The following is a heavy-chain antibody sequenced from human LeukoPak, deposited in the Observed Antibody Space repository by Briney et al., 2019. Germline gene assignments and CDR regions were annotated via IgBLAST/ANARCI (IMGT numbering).Heavy chain of an antibody. CDR1: GGSIRSYY. Sequence: ETESLTCTVSGGSIRSYYWGWIRQPPGKGLEWLGYIHYSESTKYNRSLKSRGTMSVDTSKNKFFLKLSSVTAADTAVYYCARRSGSSSDALDSWGQGRLASVSS. CDR2: IHYSEST. CDR3: ARRSGSSSDALDS. D-gene: IGHD3-10*01. V-gene: IGHV4-59*08. J-gene: IGHJ3*02.